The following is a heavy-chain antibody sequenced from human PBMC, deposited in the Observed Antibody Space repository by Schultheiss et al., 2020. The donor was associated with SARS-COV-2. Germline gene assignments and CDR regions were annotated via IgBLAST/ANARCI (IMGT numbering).Heavy chain of an antibody. J-gene: IGHJ4*02. CDR1: GYTFTSYG. V-gene: IGHV1-18*01. CDR3: ARLVPYPPEY. CDR2: ISAYNGNT. D-gene: IGHD2-8*02. Sequence: ASVKVSCKASGYTFTSYGISWVRQAPGQGLEWMGWISAYNGNTNYPQKFKGRVTITRDTSASTAYMELSSLRSEDTAVYYCARLVPYPPEYWGQGTLVTVSS.